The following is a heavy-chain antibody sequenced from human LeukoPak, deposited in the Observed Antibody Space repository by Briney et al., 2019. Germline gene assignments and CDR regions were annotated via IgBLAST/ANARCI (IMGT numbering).Heavy chain of an antibody. J-gene: IGHJ5*02. CDR2: ISAYNGNT. CDR3: ARVGFGYCSGGSCYGWFDP. D-gene: IGHD2-15*01. CDR1: GYTFTSYG. V-gene: IGHV1-18*01. Sequence: ASVTVSCTASGYTFTSYGISWVRQAPGQGLEWMGWISAYNGNTNYAQKLQGRVTMTTDTSTSTAYMELRSLRSDDTAVYYCARVGFGYCSGGSCYGWFDPWGQGTLVTVSS.